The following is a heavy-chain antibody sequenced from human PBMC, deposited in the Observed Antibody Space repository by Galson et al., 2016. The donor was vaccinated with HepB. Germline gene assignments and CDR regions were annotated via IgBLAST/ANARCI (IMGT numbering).Heavy chain of an antibody. CDR1: GDSIISDSYHY. Sequence: TLSLTCAVSGDSIISDSYHYWSWIRQPVGKGLEWVGLIYTTGSTSYNPSLKSRLTMSLDTSKNQFSLELGSVTAADTAIYYCGRELGSWGQGTLVTV. V-gene: IGHV4-61*02. CDR3: GRELGS. D-gene: IGHD3-16*01. J-gene: IGHJ4*02. CDR2: IYTTGST.